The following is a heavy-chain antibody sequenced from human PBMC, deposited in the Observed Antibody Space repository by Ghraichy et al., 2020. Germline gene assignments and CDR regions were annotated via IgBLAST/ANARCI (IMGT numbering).Heavy chain of an antibody. J-gene: IGHJ4*02. D-gene: IGHD3-16*01. V-gene: IGHV3-21*01. CDR2: ISRSSVSI. Sequence: GGSLRLSCAASGFTFSTYSMNWVRQAPGKGLEWVSSISRSSVSIYYADSVKGRCTISRDNAKNSLYLQMYSLRAEDTAVYFCARELGEFLDYWGQGALVTVSS. CDR3: ARELGEFLDY. CDR1: GFTFSTYS.